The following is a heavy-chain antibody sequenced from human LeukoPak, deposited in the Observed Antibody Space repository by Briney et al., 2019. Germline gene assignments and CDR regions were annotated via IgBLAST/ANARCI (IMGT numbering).Heavy chain of an antibody. CDR1: GGSISSGDYY. J-gene: IGHJ5*02. CDR3: AGDYVDLLTGIRFDT. V-gene: IGHV4-30-4*01. Sequence: SETLSLTCTVSGGSISSGDYYWSWIRQPPGKGLEWIGYIYYSGSTYYNPSLKSRVTISIQTSKNQFSLKLTSVTAADTAVYYCAGDYVDLLTGIRFDTWGQGTLVTVSS. CDR2: IYYSGST. D-gene: IGHD7-27*01.